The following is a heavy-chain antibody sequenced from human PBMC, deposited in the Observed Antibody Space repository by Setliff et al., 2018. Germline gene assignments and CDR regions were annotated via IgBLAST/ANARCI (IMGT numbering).Heavy chain of an antibody. J-gene: IGHJ6*03. CDR3: AREQWLDPPGYYYMDV. CDR1: GGSISSYY. V-gene: IGHV4-4*07. D-gene: IGHD6-19*01. CDR2: IYIGGSA. Sequence: KTSETLSLTCTVSGGSISSYYWSWIRQPAGKGLEWIGHIYIGGSANYNPSLKSRVTMSIGTSKNQFSLKLNSVTAADMAVYYCAREQWLDPPGYYYMDVWAKGTTVTVS.